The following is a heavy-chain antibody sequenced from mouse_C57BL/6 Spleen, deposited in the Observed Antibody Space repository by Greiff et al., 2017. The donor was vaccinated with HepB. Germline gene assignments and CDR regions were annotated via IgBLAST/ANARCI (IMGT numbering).Heavy chain of an antibody. D-gene: IGHD2-3*01. CDR1: GFTFSDYG. CDR2: ISRGNSTI. J-gene: IGHJ3*01. V-gene: IGHV5-17*01. Sequence: EVKLVESGGGLVKPGGSLKLSCAASGFTFSDYGMHWVRQAPEKGLEWVAYISRGNSTIYYTDTVKGRFTFSRDNAKNTLSLQMTSLRSEDTAMYYCARPLYDGYYVAYWGQGTLVTVSA. CDR3: ARPLYDGYYVAY.